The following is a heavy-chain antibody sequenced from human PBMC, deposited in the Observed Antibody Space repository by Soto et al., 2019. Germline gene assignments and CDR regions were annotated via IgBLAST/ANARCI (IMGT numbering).Heavy chain of an antibody. J-gene: IGHJ4*02. CDR3: AADATEQDEFDY. CDR1: GFTFTSSA. V-gene: IGHV1-58*01. CDR2: IVVGSGNT. Sequence: SVKVSCKVSGFTFTSSAVQWVRQARGQRLEWIGWIVVGSGNTNYAQKFQERVTITRDMSTSTAYMELSSLRSEDTAVYYCAADATEQDEFDYWGQGTLVTVSS.